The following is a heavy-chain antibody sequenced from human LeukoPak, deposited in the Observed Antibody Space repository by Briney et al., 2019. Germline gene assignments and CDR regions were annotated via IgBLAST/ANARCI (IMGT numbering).Heavy chain of an antibody. V-gene: IGHV3-64*01. CDR3: ARDPLEDYDFWSGSFDY. CDR1: GFTFSSYA. D-gene: IGHD3-3*01. Sequence: GGSLRLSCAASGFTFSSYAMHWVRQAPGKGLEYVSAISSNGGSTYYANSVKGRFTISRDNSKSTLYLQMGSLRAEDMAVYYCARDPLEDYDFWSGSFDYWGQGTLVTVSS. CDR2: ISSNGGST. J-gene: IGHJ4*02.